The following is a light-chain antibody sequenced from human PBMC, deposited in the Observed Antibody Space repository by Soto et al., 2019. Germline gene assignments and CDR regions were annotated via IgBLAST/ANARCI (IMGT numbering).Light chain of an antibody. CDR3: QSHDSSLSAVV. V-gene: IGLV1-40*01. Sequence: QSVLTQPPSVSGAPGQRVTISRTGSNSNIGAGFDIHWYQQLPGTAPKLLIHSNSNRPSGVPDRFSGSKSGTSASLAITGLQAEDEADYYCQSHDSSLSAVVFGGGTKLTVL. CDR1: NSNIGAGFD. CDR2: SNS. J-gene: IGLJ2*01.